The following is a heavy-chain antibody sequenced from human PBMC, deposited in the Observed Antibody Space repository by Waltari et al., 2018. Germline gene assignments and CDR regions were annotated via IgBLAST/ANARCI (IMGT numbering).Heavy chain of an antibody. CDR2: IFTGGGT. D-gene: IGHD2-21*01. J-gene: IGHJ5*02. V-gene: IGHV3-66*02. CDR1: GFSVGTNY. Sequence: EVNLVESGGGLVQPGGSLRLSCAASGFSVGTNYMTWVRQAPGKGLEWVSVIFTGGGTYFADSLRGRFTGSRDDSKNTVYLQMDSLRVEDTAVYYCARAFVGNWLDPWGQGTLVTVSS. CDR3: ARAFVGNWLDP.